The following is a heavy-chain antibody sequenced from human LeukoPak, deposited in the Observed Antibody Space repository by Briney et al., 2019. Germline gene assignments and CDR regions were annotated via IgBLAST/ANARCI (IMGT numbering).Heavy chain of an antibody. CDR2: IYYSGST. CDR3: ARNGDSPGIYYYYYYMDV. J-gene: IGHJ6*03. Sequence: SETLSLTCTVSGGSISRYYWSWIRQPPGKGLEWVGYIYYSGSTNYNPSLKSRVTISVDTSKNQFSLKLSSVTAADTAVYYCARNGDSPGIYYYYYYMDVWGKGTTVTVSS. CDR1: GGSISRYY. D-gene: IGHD6-13*01. V-gene: IGHV4-59*01.